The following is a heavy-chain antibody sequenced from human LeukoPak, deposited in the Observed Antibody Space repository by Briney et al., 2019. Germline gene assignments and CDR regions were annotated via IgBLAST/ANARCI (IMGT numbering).Heavy chain of an antibody. CDR2: ISYDGSNK. J-gene: IGHJ4*02. CDR3: ARDKGYSSRSDFEY. Sequence: GRSLRLSCAASGFTFSSYAMHWVRQAPGKGLEWVAVISYDGSNKYYADSVKGRFTISRDNAKNSLYLQMNSLRAEDTAVYYCARDKGYSSRSDFEYWGQGTLVTVSS. CDR1: GFTFSSYA. D-gene: IGHD6-13*01. V-gene: IGHV3-30-3*01.